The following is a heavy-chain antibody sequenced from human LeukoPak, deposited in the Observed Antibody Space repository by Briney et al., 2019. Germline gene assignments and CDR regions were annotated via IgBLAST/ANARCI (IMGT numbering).Heavy chain of an antibody. D-gene: IGHD3-22*01. Sequence: PGGSLRLSCAASGFTFSSYAMHWVRQAPGEGLEWVAVISYDGSNKYYADSVKGRFTISRDNSKNTLYLQMNSLRAEDTAVYYCARAKRSYYYDSSGYFGYWGQGTLVTVSS. CDR1: GFTFSSYA. J-gene: IGHJ4*02. CDR3: ARAKRSYYYDSSGYFGY. CDR2: ISYDGSNK. V-gene: IGHV3-30*04.